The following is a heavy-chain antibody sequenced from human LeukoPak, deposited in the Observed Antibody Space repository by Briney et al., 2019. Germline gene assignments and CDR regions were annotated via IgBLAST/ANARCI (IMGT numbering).Heavy chain of an antibody. Sequence: GGSLRLSCAASGLTFSSYGMHWVRQAPGKGLEWVAVIWYDGSNKYYADSVKGRFTISRDNSKNTLYLQMNSLRAEDTAVYYCARGFLDYDFWSGYYGMDVWGQGTTVTVSS. CDR2: IWYDGSNK. CDR3: ARGFLDYDFWSGYYGMDV. D-gene: IGHD3-3*01. J-gene: IGHJ6*02. CDR1: GLTFSSYG. V-gene: IGHV3-33*01.